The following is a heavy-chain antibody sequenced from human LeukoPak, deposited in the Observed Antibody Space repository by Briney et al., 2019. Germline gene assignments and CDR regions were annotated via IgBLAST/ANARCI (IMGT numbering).Heavy chain of an antibody. CDR3: ARLVRFLEWLPS. CDR1: GGSFSGYY. Sequence: PSETLSLTCAVYGGSFSGYYWGWIRQPPGKGLEWIGSIYHSGSTYYNPSLKSRVTISVDTSKNQFSLKLSSVTAADTAVYYCARLVRFLEWLPSWGQGTLVTVSS. D-gene: IGHD3-3*01. J-gene: IGHJ4*02. V-gene: IGHV4-38-2*01. CDR2: IYHSGST.